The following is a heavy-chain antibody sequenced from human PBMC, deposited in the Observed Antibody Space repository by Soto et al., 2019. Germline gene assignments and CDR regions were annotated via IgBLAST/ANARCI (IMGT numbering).Heavy chain of an antibody. J-gene: IGHJ4*02. CDR2: INSNGGST. CDR3: ARVPDLNYCSRTSCLYYFDY. V-gene: IGHV3-23*01. D-gene: IGHD2-2*01. CDR1: GFTFSRYI. Sequence: PGGSLRFSCVASGFTFSRYIMSWVRQAPGKGLEWVSTINSNGGSTYYADSVKGRFTVSRDNSRNSLYLQMNSLRAEDTAVYYWARVPDLNYCSRTSCLYYFDYWGQGGLVTVSS.